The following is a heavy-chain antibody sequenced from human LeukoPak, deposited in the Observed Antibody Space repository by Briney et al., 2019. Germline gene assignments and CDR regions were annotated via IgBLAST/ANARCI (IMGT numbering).Heavy chain of an antibody. CDR1: GFTFSSYS. J-gene: IGHJ5*02. Sequence: GGSLRLSCAASGFTFSSYSMNWVRQAPGKGLEWVSYISSSSSTIYYSDSVKGRFTISRDNAKNSLYLQMNSLRAEDTAVYYCARGYGDYVDWFDPWGQGTLVTVSS. CDR2: ISSSSSTI. D-gene: IGHD4-17*01. CDR3: ARGYGDYVDWFDP. V-gene: IGHV3-48*01.